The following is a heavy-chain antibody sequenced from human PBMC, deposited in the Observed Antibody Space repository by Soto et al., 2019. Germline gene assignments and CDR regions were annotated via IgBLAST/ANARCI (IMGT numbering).Heavy chain of an antibody. CDR2: ISSSGSTI. D-gene: IGHD3-22*01. V-gene: IGHV3-11*01. CDR1: GFTFSDYY. CDR3: ARSLTTYYYDSSALIDY. J-gene: IGHJ4*02. Sequence: PGGSLRLSCAASGFTFSDYYMSWIRQAPGKGLEWVSYISSSGSTIYYADCVKGRFTISRDNAKNSLYLQMNSLRAEDTAVYYCARSLTTYYYDSSALIDYWGQGTLVTVSS.